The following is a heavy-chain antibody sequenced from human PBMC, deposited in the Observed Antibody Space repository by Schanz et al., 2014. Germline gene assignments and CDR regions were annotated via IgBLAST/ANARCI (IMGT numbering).Heavy chain of an antibody. V-gene: IGHV1-69*09. CDR1: GGTFSTYT. J-gene: IGHJ4*02. Sequence: QVQLVQSGAEVKNPGASVKVSCKASGGTFSTYTISWVRQAPGQGLEWMGRIIPILGIANYAQKFQGRVTMTRNTSMNTAYIELHILTSEDTAVYYCARGRTVDYWGQGTLVTVSS. CDR3: ARGRTVDY. CDR2: IIPILGIA.